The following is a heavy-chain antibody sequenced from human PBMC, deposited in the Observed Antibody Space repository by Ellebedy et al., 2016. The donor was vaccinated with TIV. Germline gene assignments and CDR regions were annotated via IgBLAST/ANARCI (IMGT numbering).Heavy chain of an antibody. CDR3: ARDSAVITFGGVIAPSFDP. CDR2: IIPILGIA. D-gene: IGHD3-16*02. J-gene: IGHJ5*02. Sequence: SVKVSXXASGGTFSSYAISWVRQAPGQGLEWMGRIIPILGIANYAQKFQGRVTITADKSTSTAYMELSSLRSEDTAVYYCARDSAVITFGGVIAPSFDPWGQGTLVTVSS. V-gene: IGHV1-69*04. CDR1: GGTFSSYA.